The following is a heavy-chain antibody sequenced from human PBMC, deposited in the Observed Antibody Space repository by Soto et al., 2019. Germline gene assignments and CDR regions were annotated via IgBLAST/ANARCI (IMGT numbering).Heavy chain of an antibody. Sequence: TSETLSLTCTVSGGSISIGDYYWSWIRQPPGKGLEWIGYIYYSGSTYYNPSLKSRVTISVDTSKNQFSLKLSSVTAADTAVYYCARDAQDSGYPLYGMDVWGQGTTVTVS. CDR3: ARDAQDSGYPLYGMDV. CDR2: IYYSGST. D-gene: IGHD3-22*01. J-gene: IGHJ6*02. CDR1: GGSISIGDYY. V-gene: IGHV4-30-4*01.